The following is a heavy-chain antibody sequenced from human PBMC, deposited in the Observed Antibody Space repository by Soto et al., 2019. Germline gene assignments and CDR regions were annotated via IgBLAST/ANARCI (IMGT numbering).Heavy chain of an antibody. CDR3: AKDSDYYDNTGYFPVFDY. CDR2: LSGSGDTT. V-gene: IGHV3-23*01. J-gene: IGHJ4*02. D-gene: IGHD3-22*01. CDR1: GCSFSSYA. Sequence: GSLRLSGAASGCSFSSYAMTWVRQAKGKGLEWVSGLSGSGDTTYYADSVKGRFTISRDNFKNTVYLQMNSLRAEDTAIYYCAKDSDYYDNTGYFPVFDYWGPGSLVTVSS.